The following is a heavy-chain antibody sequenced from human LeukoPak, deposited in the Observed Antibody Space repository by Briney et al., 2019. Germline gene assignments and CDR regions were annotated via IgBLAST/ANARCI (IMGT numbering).Heavy chain of an antibody. V-gene: IGHV4-34*01. CDR3: ARGGYSRVFDY. D-gene: IGHD1-1*01. Sequence: PSETLSLTCGVYGGAFGGFFWTWIRQAPGKGLEWIGEINPGGSTNFNPSLKSRVTMSVDTSKNQFSLRLTSVTAADTALYFCARGGYSRVFDYWGQGTLVTVSS. CDR2: INPGGST. J-gene: IGHJ4*02. CDR1: GGAFGGFF.